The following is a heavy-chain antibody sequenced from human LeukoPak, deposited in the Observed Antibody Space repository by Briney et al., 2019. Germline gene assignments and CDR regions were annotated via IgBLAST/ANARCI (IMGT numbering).Heavy chain of an antibody. J-gene: IGHJ6*02. V-gene: IGHV4-34*01. CDR1: GGSFSGYY. D-gene: IGHD5-18*01. CDR2: INHSGST. Sequence: PSETLSLTCAVYGGSFSGYYWSWIRQPPGKGLEWIGEINHSGSTNYNPSLKSRVTISVDTSKNQFSLKLSSVTAADTAVYYCARGWDTGYSYYGMDVWGPGTTVTVSS. CDR3: ARGWDTGYSYYGMDV.